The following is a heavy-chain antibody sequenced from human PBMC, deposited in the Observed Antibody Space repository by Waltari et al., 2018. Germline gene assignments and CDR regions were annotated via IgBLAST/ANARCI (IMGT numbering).Heavy chain of an antibody. CDR1: GFTVSSNY. Sequence: EVQLVASGGGLVQPGGSLRLSCAASGFTVSSNYMSWVRQAPGKGLEWVSVIYSGGSTYYADSVKGRFTISRDNSKNTLYLQMNSLRAEDTAVYYCARDSRWVPAAMPGYYYGMDVWGQGTTVTVSS. V-gene: IGHV3-66*02. D-gene: IGHD2-2*01. CDR2: IYSGGST. CDR3: ARDSRWVPAAMPGYYYGMDV. J-gene: IGHJ6*02.